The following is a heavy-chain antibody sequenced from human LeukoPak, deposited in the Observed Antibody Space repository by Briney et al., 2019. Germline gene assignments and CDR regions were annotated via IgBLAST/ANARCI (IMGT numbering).Heavy chain of an antibody. CDR3: IRDRLGERTFEL. Sequence: GGSLRLSCAASGFVFSNYDMHWVRQSTRKGLEWVAHILVAGDTQYADSVKGRFTITRDHAKRSVFLQMNNLREGDTAVYYCIRDRLGERTFELWAQGPMVCVS. CDR1: GFVFSNYD. CDR2: ILVAGDT. V-gene: IGHV3-13*01. J-gene: IGHJ3*01. D-gene: IGHD3-10*01.